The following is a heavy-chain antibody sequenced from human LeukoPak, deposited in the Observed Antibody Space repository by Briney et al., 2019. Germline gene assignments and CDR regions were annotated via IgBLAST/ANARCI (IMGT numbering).Heavy chain of an antibody. J-gene: IGHJ6*03. V-gene: IGHV4-4*07. CDR3: ARDGYGDYDPNYYYYMDV. CDR2: IYTSGST. Sequence: SSETLSLTCTVSGGSISSYYWSWIRQPAGKGLEWIGRIYTSGSTNYNPSLKSRVTMSVDTSKNQFSPKLSSVTAADTAVYYCARDGYGDYDPNYYYYMDVWGKGATVTVSS. D-gene: IGHD4-17*01. CDR1: GGSISSYY.